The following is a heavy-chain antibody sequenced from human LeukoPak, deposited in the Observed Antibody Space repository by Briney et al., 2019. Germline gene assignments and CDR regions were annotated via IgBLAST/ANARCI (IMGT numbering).Heavy chain of an antibody. J-gene: IGHJ5*02. CDR3: ASGLDYGVANWFDP. CDR2: IYYSGST. D-gene: IGHD4-17*01. CDR1: GNSISSGDNY. V-gene: IGHV4-39*07. Sequence: SEALSLTCTVSGNSISSGDNYWSWIRQPAGKGLEWIGSIYYSGSTYYNPSLKSRVTISVDTSKNQFSLKLSSVTAADTAVYYCASGLDYGVANWFDPWGQGALVTVSS.